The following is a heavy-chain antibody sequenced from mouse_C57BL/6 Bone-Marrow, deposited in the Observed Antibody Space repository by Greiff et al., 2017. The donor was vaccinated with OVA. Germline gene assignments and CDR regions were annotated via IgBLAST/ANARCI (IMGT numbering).Heavy chain of an antibody. CDR1: GYTFTSYG. J-gene: IGHJ3*01. CDR3: ARGAY. CDR2: IYPRSGNT. V-gene: IGHV1-81*01. Sequence: QVHVKQSGAALARPGASVNLSCKASGYTFTSYGISWVKQRTGQGLEWIGEIYPRSGNTYYNEKFKGKATLTADKSSSTAYMELRSLTSEDSAVYFCARGAYWGQGTLVTVSA.